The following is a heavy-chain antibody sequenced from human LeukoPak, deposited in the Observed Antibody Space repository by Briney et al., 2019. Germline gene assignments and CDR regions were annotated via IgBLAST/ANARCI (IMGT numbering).Heavy chain of an antibody. CDR1: GFTVNSKY. Sequence: GSLRLSCAASGFTVNSKYMGWVRQAPGKGLEWIGTMYYSGNTYYNPSLKSRVTISGDTSKNQFSLNLSSVTAADTAVYYCARDLGVVPAWGWFDPWGQGTLVTVSS. J-gene: IGHJ5*02. CDR2: MYYSGNT. D-gene: IGHD2-2*01. CDR3: ARDLGVVPAWGWFDP. V-gene: IGHV4-39*07.